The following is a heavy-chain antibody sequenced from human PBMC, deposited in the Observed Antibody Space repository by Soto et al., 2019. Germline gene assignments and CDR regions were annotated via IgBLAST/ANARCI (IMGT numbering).Heavy chain of an antibody. J-gene: IGHJ5*02. D-gene: IGHD3-10*01. Sequence: PWETLSLTCPVYGGAFSGYYWSWIRQPPGKGLEWIGEINHSGTTNYNPSLKGRVTMSIDKSKNQFSLNLSSVTAADTAVYYCATYSYGSGDSGRFDPWGQGTLVTVSS. V-gene: IGHV4-34*10. CDR1: GGAFSGYY. CDR2: INHSGTT. CDR3: ATYSYGSGDSGRFDP.